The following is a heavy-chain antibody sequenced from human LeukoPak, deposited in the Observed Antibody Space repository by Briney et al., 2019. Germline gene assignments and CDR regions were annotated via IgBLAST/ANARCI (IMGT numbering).Heavy chain of an antibody. V-gene: IGHV4-38-2*02. CDR2: IYHSGST. CDR1: GYSISSGYY. CDR3: ARDVDRAAFDI. J-gene: IGHJ3*02. Sequence: SETLSLTCTVSGYSISSGYYWGWIRQPPGKGLEWIGSIYHSGSTYYNPSLKSRVTISVDTSKNQFSLKLSSVTAADTAVYYCARDVDRAAFDIWGQGTMVTVSS. D-gene: IGHD5-12*01.